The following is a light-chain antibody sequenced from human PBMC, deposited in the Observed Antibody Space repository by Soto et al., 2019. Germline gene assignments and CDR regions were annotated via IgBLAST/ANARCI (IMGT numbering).Light chain of an antibody. J-gene: IGKJ1*01. Sequence: EIVLTQSPDTLSLSTGERATLSCRASQSVSSSYLAWYQQKPGQPPRLLIYGASTRATGIPDRFSGSGSGTDVTLTISRLEPEDFAVYYCQQYGSSPWTFYQGTKLEIK. V-gene: IGKV3-20*01. CDR2: GAS. CDR1: QSVSSSY. CDR3: QQYGSSPWT.